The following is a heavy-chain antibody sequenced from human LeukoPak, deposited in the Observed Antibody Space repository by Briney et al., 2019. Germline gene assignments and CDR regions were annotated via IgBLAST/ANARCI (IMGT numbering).Heavy chain of an antibody. J-gene: IGHJ4*02. CDR3: VKDGRLLQSHNPFDY. D-gene: IGHD1-14*01. CDR2: ITGSGHVT. Sequence: GSLRLSCATSGFTFGNYAMSWVRQAPGKGLEWVSSITGSGHVTYYADSVKGRFTISRDNSKNTLYLQMNSLRAEDTAVYYCVKDGRLLQSHNPFDYWGQGILVTVSS. CDR1: GFTFGNYA. V-gene: IGHV3-23*01.